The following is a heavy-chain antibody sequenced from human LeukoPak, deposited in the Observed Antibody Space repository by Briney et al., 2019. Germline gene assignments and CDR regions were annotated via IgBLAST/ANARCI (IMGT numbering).Heavy chain of an antibody. J-gene: IGHJ3*02. CDR1: GGSISSSNW. D-gene: IGHD6-13*01. CDR2: IYYSGST. CDR3: ARGAYSSSWPSWAFDI. Sequence: SGTLSLTCGVSGGSISSSNWWSWVRQPPGKGLEWIGYIYYSGSTYYNPSLKSRVTISVDTSKNQFSLKLSSVTAADTAVYYCARGAYSSSWPSWAFDIWGQGTMVTVSS. V-gene: IGHV4-4*02.